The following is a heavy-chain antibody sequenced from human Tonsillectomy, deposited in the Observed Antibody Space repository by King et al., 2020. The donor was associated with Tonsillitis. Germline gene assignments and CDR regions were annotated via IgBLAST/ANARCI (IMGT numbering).Heavy chain of an antibody. J-gene: IGHJ6*02. CDR3: ARVVSPAMRGVMRYYYYGMDV. CDR1: GGSISSYY. D-gene: IGHD3-16*01. V-gene: IGHV4-59*01. CDR2: IYYTGST. Sequence: QLQESGPGLVKPSETLSLTCTVSGGSISSYYWSWIRQPPGQGLEWIGYIYYTGSTDYNPSLKSRVTILADTSKNQFSLKLSSVTAADTAVYYCARVVSPAMRGVMRYYYYGMDVWGQGTTVTVSS.